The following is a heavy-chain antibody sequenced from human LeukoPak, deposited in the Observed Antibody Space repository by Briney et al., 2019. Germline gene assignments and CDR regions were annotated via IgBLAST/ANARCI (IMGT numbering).Heavy chain of an antibody. Sequence: SETLSLTCTVSGGSISSYYWNWIRQPPGKGLEWIGYIYYSGSTNYNPSLKSRVTILVDMSQNQFSLKLRSVTAADTAVYYCAREVAVEDAFDIWGQGTMVTVSS. D-gene: IGHD1-1*01. J-gene: IGHJ3*02. CDR1: GGSISSYY. CDR2: IYYSGST. V-gene: IGHV4-59*01. CDR3: AREVAVEDAFDI.